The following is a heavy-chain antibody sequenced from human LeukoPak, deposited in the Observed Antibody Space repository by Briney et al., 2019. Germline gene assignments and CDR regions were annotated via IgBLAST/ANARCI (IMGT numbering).Heavy chain of an antibody. V-gene: IGHV3-23*01. CDR2: ISGSGGNT. CDR1: GFTFSNFA. CDR3: ANNFRHSGSYYGFDY. Sequence: GGSLRLSCAASGFTFSNFAMTWVRQAPGKGLEWVSVISGSGGNTYYADSVKGRFTISRDNSKSTLYLQMSNLRAEDTAVYYCANNFRHSGSYYGFDYWGQGALVTVSS. D-gene: IGHD1-26*01. J-gene: IGHJ4*02.